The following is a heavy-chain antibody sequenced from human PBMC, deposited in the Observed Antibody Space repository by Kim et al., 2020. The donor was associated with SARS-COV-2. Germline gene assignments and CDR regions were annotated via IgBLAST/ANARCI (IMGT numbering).Heavy chain of an antibody. J-gene: IGHJ4*02. CDR3: ARHHNWDYYN. V-gene: IGHV4-39*01. Sequence: SETLSLTCTVSGASISSTTYYWGWIRQPPGQGLEWIGDVYYSGSTYYNPSLKSRVTISVDTSKNQFSLQLSSVTATDTAVYYCARHHNWDYYNWCQGTLVTVPS. D-gene: IGHD1-7*01. CDR2: VYYSGST. CDR1: GASISSTTYY.